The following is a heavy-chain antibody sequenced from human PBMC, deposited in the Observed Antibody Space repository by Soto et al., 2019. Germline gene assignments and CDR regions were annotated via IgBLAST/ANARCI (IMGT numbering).Heavy chain of an antibody. V-gene: IGHV3-30-3*01. J-gene: IGHJ6*02. D-gene: IGHD2-2*01. CDR3: ARGDYCISTDCSTWERHGLDV. Sequence: ESGGGVVQPGRSLRLSCAASGFTFSTYAMYWVRQAPGKGLEWVAIISYDGSNYYHADSVKGRFTISRDNSKNTLYLQMNGLRAEDTAVYYCARGDYCISTDCSTWERHGLDVWGQGTTVTVSS. CDR2: ISYDGSNY. CDR1: GFTFSTYA.